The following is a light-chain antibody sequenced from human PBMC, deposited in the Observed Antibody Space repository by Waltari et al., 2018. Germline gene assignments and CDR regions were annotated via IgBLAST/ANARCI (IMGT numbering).Light chain of an antibody. Sequence: QLVLTQSPSASASLGASVKLTCTLSTGHSSYAIAWPTQQPEKGPRYLMKLNSDGSHSKGDGIPDRFSGSSSGAERYLTISSLQSEDEADYYCQTWGTGTLVFGGGTKLTVL. CDR1: TGHSSYA. CDR2: LNSDGSH. CDR3: QTWGTGTLV. V-gene: IGLV4-69*01. J-gene: IGLJ3*02.